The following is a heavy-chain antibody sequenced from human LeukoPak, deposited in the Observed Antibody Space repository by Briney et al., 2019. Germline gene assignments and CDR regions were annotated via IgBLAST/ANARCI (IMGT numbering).Heavy chain of an antibody. V-gene: IGHV5-51*01. CDR3: ARLGGDTYYFGSASYPNWYFDL. CDR1: GYTFTTYW. CDR2: IYPDDSDT. Sequence: GESLKISCQASGYTFTTYWIGWVRQMPGKGLECMGIIYPDDSDTTYSPSFQGQVTISADKSFSTAYLQLSSLKASDTAIYYCARLGGDTYYFGSASYPNWYFDLWGRGTLVTVSS. D-gene: IGHD3-10*01. J-gene: IGHJ2*01.